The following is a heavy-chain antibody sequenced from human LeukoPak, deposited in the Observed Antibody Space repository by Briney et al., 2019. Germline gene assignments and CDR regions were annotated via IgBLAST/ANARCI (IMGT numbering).Heavy chain of an antibody. CDR2: ISGSGGST. Sequence: QAGGSLRLSCAASGFTFSNFAMSWVRQAPGKGLEWVSTISGSGGSTFYADSVKGRSPISRDNSNNTLFLQMNSLRAEDTAIYFCAKAGSSGWSSSGGDYWGQGSLVTVSS. D-gene: IGHD6-19*01. J-gene: IGHJ4*02. V-gene: IGHV3-23*01. CDR1: GFTFSNFA. CDR3: AKAGSSGWSSSGGDY.